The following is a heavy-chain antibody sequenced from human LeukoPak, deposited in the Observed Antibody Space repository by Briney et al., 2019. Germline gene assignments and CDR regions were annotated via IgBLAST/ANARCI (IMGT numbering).Heavy chain of an antibody. CDR2: ISSSSYI. V-gene: IGHV3-21*01. CDR3: ARDLGATRRSHDC. Sequence: GGSLRLSCAASGFTFSSYSMNWVRQAPGKGLEWVSSISSSSYIYYADSVKGRFTISRDNAKNSLFLQMNSLRAGDTAVYYCARDLGATRRSHDCWGQGTLVTVSS. J-gene: IGHJ4*02. D-gene: IGHD1-26*01. CDR1: GFTFSSYS.